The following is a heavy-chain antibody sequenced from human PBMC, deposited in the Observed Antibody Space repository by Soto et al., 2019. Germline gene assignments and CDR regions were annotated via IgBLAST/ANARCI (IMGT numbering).Heavy chain of an antibody. D-gene: IGHD3-10*01. CDR1: GYTHTELS. V-gene: IGHV1-24*01. CDR3: ARAPFPQDGAY. J-gene: IGHJ4*02. CDR2: FDPEDGET. Sequence: ASVKVSCKVYGYTHTELSMHWVRQSPGKGLEWMGGFDPEDGETIYAQKFQGRVTMTEDTSTDNTKNALYLQMNSLRAEDTAVYYCARAPFPQDGAYWGQGTLVTVSS.